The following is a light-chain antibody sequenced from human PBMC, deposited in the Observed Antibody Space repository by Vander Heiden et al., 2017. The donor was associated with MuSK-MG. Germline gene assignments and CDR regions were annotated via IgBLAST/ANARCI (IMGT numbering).Light chain of an antibody. CDR2: DNS. Sequence: SYVLTQSPSVSVAPGQTAIITCGGTGIGTTSVHWYQQKAGQGPVLVVYDNSDRPSGIPERISGFNSANTATLSISRVEAGDEADYYCQVWDTRNEYIIFDGGTRLTVL. J-gene: IGLJ2*01. CDR3: QVWDTRNEYII. V-gene: IGLV3-21*02. CDR1: GIGTTS.